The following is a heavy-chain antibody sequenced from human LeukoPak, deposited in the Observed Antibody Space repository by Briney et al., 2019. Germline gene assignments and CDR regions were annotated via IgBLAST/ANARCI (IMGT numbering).Heavy chain of an antibody. V-gene: IGHV3-30*02. D-gene: IGHD6-13*01. J-gene: IGHJ3*02. CDR1: GFTFSSYG. CDR2: IRYDGSNK. CDR3: ARDPPLDSSSWFKMGAFDI. Sequence: GGSLRLSCAASGFTFSSYGMHWVRQAPGKGLEWVAFIRYDGSNKYYADSVKGRFTISRDNSKNTLYLQMNSLRAEDTAVYYCARDPPLDSSSWFKMGAFDIWGQGTMVTVSS.